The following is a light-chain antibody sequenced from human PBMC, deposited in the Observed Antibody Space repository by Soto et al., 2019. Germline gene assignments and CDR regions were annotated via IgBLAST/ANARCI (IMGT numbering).Light chain of an antibody. CDR3: QQSFTAPIT. CDR2: GSS. CDR1: QSINNH. Sequence: DLQMTQSPSSLSASVGDRVTVTCRTSQSINNHLNWYQQKPGEAPKLLIYGSSSLHYGVPSRFSGSGSGSAFTLTISSLQPEDSATYYCQQSFTAPITFGQGTRLEI. J-gene: IGKJ5*01. V-gene: IGKV1-39*01.